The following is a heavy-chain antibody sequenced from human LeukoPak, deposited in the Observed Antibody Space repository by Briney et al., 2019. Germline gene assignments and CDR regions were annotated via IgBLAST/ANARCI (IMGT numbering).Heavy chain of an antibody. V-gene: IGHV4-34*01. CDR2: INHSGST. CDR3: ARDPPYCSGGSCYAQYFDY. Sequence: SETLSLTCAVYGGSFSGYYWSWIRQPPGKGLEWIGEINHSGSTNYNPSLKSRVTISVDTSKNQFSLKLSSVTAADTAVYYCARDPPYCSGGSCYAQYFDYWGQGTLVTVSS. CDR1: GGSFSGYY. J-gene: IGHJ4*02. D-gene: IGHD2-15*01.